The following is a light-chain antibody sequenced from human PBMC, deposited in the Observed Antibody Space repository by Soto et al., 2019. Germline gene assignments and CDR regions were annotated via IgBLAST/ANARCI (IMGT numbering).Light chain of an antibody. CDR1: QSIDSW. CDR3: QQYNSYSSGT. CDR2: KAS. Sequence: DIQMTQSPSTLSASVGDRVTITCRASQSIDSWLAWYQQKPGKAPNLLIYKASSLESGVPSRFSGSGSGTELTLTISGMQPDDFATYYCQQYNSYSSGTFGEGTKVDIK. V-gene: IGKV1-5*03. J-gene: IGKJ1*01.